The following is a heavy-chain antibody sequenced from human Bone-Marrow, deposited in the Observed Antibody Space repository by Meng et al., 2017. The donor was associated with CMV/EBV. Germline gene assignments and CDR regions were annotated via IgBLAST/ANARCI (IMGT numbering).Heavy chain of an antibody. Sequence: TFSSYTISWVRRAPGQGLEWMGRIIPILGIANYAQKFQGRVTITADKSTSTAYMELSSLRSEDTAVYYCARGDYYGSGSYYNPHWFDPWGQGTLVTVSS. CDR3: ARGDYYGSGSYYNPHWFDP. J-gene: IGHJ5*02. V-gene: IGHV1-69*02. CDR1: TFSSYT. CDR2: IIPILGIA. D-gene: IGHD3-10*01.